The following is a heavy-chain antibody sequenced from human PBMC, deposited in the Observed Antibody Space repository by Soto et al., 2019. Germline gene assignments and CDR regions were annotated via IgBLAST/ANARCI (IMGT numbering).Heavy chain of an antibody. CDR1: GFTFSRDW. J-gene: IGHJ4*02. D-gene: IGHD7-27*01. V-gene: IGHV3-74*01. CDR2: INTDGSGI. CDR3: STWAPRDY. Sequence: GGSLRLSCVASGFTFSRDWMHWVRQAPGKGLVWVSRINTDGSGITYADSVKGRFTISRDNAKNTLYLQMNSLRVEDTAIYCCSTWAPRDYWGRGTLVTVS.